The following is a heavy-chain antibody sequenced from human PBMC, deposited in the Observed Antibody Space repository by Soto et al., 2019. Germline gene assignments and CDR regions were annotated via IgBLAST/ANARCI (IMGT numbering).Heavy chain of an antibody. CDR2: MHHTQGT. J-gene: IGHJ5*02. CDR1: GASIISYY. D-gene: IGHD3-9*01. V-gene: IGHV4-59*01. CDR3: ARVPFVGYFDWLDP. Sequence: PSETLSLTCSVSGASIISYYWTFSRHPPGGGLEWIGYMHHTQGTNDNPSLRGRVHMSIDTSMNQFSLRLTSVTAADTAVYYCARVPFVGYFDWLDPWGHGTLVTVSS.